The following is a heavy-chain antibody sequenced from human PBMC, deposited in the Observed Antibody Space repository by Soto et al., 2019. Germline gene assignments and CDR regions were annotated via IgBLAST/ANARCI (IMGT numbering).Heavy chain of an antibody. D-gene: IGHD3-10*02. CDR3: ASYVAIDDYYYGMDV. CDR2: ISSSSSYI. J-gene: IGHJ6*02. Sequence: GGSLRLSFAASGFTFSSYSVSWVRQAPGKGLEWVSSISSSSSYIYYADSVKGRFTISRDNAKNSLYLQMNSLRAEDTAVYYCASYVAIDDYYYGMDVWGQGTTVTVSS. V-gene: IGHV3-21*01. CDR1: GFTFSSYS.